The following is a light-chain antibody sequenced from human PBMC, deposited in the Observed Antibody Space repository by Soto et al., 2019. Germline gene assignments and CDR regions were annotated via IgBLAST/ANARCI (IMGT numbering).Light chain of an antibody. CDR1: SSDVGSYKF. CDR2: EVS. J-gene: IGLJ2*01. Sequence: QSALTQPPSASGSPGQSVTISCTGTSSDVGSYKFVSWYQQHPGKAPKLMMYEVSKRPSGVPDRFSGSKSGNTASLTVSGLQAEDEADYFCSSYAGNYKLVFGGGTKVTVL. V-gene: IGLV2-8*01. CDR3: SSYAGNYKLV.